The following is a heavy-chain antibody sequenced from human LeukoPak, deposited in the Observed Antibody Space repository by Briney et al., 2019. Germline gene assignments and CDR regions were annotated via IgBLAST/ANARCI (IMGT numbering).Heavy chain of an antibody. CDR3: ARGSRGAWDY. CDR2: VYYTGAS. CDR1: GGSISSSSYY. D-gene: IGHD1-26*01. V-gene: IGHV4-39*07. J-gene: IGHJ4*02. Sequence: SETLSLTCTVSGGSISSSSYYWGWIRQPPGKGLEWIGSVYYTGASYYNPSLKSRVTISVDTSKNQFSLKLSSVIAADTAVYYCARGSRGAWDYWGQGTLVTVSS.